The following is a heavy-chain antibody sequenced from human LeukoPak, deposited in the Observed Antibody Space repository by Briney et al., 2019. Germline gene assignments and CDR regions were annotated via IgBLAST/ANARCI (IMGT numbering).Heavy chain of an antibody. CDR3: ARPGSGWYMYWYFDL. J-gene: IGHJ2*01. CDR1: GGSISSSSYY. D-gene: IGHD6-19*01. CDR2: SYYSGST. Sequence: KPSETLSLTCTVSGGSISSSSYYWGWIRQPPGKGLEWIGSSYYSGSTYYNPSLKSRVTISVDTSKNQFSLKLSSVTAADTAVYYCARPGSGWYMYWYFDLWGRGTLVTVSS. V-gene: IGHV4-39*01.